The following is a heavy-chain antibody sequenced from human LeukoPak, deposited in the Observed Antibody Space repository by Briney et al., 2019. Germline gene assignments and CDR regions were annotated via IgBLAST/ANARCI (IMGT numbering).Heavy chain of an antibody. J-gene: IGHJ4*02. D-gene: IGHD1-7*01. CDR1: GXSISSYY. CDR2: IYYSGST. CDR3: ARGSRELYYFDY. V-gene: IGHV4-59*01. Sequence: SETLSLTCTVSGXSISSYYWSWIRQPPGKGLEWIGYIYYSGSTKYNPSLKSRVTISVDASKTQFSLKLNSVTAADTAVYYCARGSRELYYFDYWGQGTLVTVSS.